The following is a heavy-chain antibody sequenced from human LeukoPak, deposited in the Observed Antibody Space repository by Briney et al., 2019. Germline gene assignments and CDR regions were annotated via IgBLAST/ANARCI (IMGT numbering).Heavy chain of an antibody. D-gene: IGHD1-26*01. CDR1: GYTFSSNY. CDR3: ARGSSGSYYNYFDY. J-gene: IGHJ4*02. CDR2: INPSGDST. Sequence: ASVKVSCKASGYTFSSNYLHWVRQAPGQGLEWMGSINPSGDSTSYAQKFQGRVTMTRDTSTTTVYMDLSNLRSEDTAVYYCARGSSGSYYNYFDYWGQGTLVTVSS. V-gene: IGHV1-46*01.